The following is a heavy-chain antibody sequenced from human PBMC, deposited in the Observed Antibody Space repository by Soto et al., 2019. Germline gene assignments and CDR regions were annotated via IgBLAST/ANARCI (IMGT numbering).Heavy chain of an antibody. CDR3: ARASMYSYGSDY. CDR1: GYTFTSYA. J-gene: IGHJ4*02. Sequence: SVKVSCKASGYTFTSYAISWVRQAPGQGLEWMGGIIPIFGTANYAQKFQGRVTITADESTSTAYMELSSLRSEDTAVYYCARASMYSYGSDYWGQGTLVTVSS. CDR2: IIPIFGTA. D-gene: IGHD5-18*01. V-gene: IGHV1-69*13.